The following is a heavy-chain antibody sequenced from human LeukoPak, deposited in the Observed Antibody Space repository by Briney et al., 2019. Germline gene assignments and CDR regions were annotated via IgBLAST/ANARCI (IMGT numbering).Heavy chain of an antibody. CDR1: GYMFTAYH. D-gene: IGHD4-17*01. CDR2: INPNNGDT. CDR3: TRETATVTTGFDY. V-gene: IGHV1-2*02. J-gene: IGHJ4*02. Sequence: AAVKVSCKASGYMFTAYHIHWVRQAPGQGLEWMGWINPNNGDTNYAQKFQGRVTMTSDTSISTAYMELSRLRSDDTAVYYCTRETATVTTGFDYWGQGTLVTVSS.